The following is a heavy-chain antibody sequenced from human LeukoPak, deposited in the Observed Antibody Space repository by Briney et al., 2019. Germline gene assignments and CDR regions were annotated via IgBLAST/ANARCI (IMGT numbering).Heavy chain of an antibody. CDR3: VRDGGVSGYDLLDY. J-gene: IGHJ4*02. CDR1: GFTFSSYG. D-gene: IGHD5-12*01. V-gene: IGHV3-33*01. CDR2: IWYDGSNK. Sequence: PGRSLRLSCAASGFTFSSYGIHWVRQAPGRGLEWVAVIWYDGSNKYYADSVKGRFTISRDNSKNTLYLQMNSLRAEDTAVYYCVRDGGVSGYDLLDYWGQGTLVTVSS.